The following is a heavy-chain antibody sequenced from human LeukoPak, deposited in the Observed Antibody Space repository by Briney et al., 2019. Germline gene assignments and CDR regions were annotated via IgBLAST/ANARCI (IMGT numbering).Heavy chain of an antibody. CDR2: IYTSGST. Sequence: SETLSLTCTVSGGSISSGSYSGSCIRQPAGKGLEWIGRIYTSGSTNYNPSLKSRVTISVDTSKNQFSLKLTSVTAADTAVYYCATPDSSGYYYLYWGQGTLVTVSS. J-gene: IGHJ4*02. D-gene: IGHD3-22*01. V-gene: IGHV4-61*02. CDR1: GGSISSGSYS. CDR3: ATPDSSGYYYLY.